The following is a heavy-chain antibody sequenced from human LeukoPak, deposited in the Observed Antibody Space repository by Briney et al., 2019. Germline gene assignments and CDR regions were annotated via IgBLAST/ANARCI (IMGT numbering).Heavy chain of an antibody. CDR1: GGTFSSYA. V-gene: IGHV1-69*13. J-gene: IGHJ6*02. CDR2: IIPIFGTA. CDR3: AKVSLGNEPGSPQNYYYYGMDV. Sequence: SVKVSCKASGGTFSSYAISWVRQAPGQGLEWMGGIIPIFGTANYAQKFQGRVTITADESTSTAYMELSSLRSEDTAVYYCAKVSLGNEPGSPQNYYYYGMDVWGQGTTVTVSS.